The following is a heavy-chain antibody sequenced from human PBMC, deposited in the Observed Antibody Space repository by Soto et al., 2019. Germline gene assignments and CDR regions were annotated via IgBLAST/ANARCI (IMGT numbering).Heavy chain of an antibody. V-gene: IGHV1-18*01. J-gene: IGHJ6*02. Sequence: QAQLVQSGAEVKKPGASVNVSCKASGYDYVPYAITWVRQRPGQGLEWMGWISTLNGNTNYAQNFQGRVTMTTDTSTRIVHLELRSLRSDDPAVYYCARRVQVWLPDYYGMDVWGQGTGVTVSS. CDR3: ARRVQVWLPDYYGMDV. D-gene: IGHD5-18*01. CDR1: GYDYVPYA. CDR2: ISTLNGNT.